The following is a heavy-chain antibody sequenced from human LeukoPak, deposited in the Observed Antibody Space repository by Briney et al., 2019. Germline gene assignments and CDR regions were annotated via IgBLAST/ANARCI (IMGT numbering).Heavy chain of an antibody. CDR2: IYPGDSDT. D-gene: IGHD5-12*01. J-gene: IGHJ3*02. Sequence: GESLKISCEASGYSFTSYWIGWVRQMPGKGLEWMGIIYPGDSDTRYSPSFQGQVTISADKSISTAYLQWSSLKASDTAMYYCARLAGYSGYDFGPRGAFDIWGQGTMVTVSS. V-gene: IGHV5-51*01. CDR3: ARLAGYSGYDFGPRGAFDI. CDR1: GYSFTSYW.